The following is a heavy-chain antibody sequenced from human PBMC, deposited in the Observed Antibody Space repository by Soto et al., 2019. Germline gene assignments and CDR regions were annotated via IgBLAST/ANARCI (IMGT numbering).Heavy chain of an antibody. D-gene: IGHD6-13*01. J-gene: IGHJ5*02. CDR1: GDSVSSNSAA. V-gene: IGHV6-1*01. CDR2: TYYRSKWYN. CDR3: ARGFNQGAAAANNWFDP. Sequence: SQTLSLTCAISGDSVSSNSAASNWIRQSPSRGLEWLGRTYYRSKWYNDYAVSVKSRITINTDTSKNQFSLQLNSVTPEDTAVYYCARGFNQGAAAANNWFDPWGQGTLVTVSS.